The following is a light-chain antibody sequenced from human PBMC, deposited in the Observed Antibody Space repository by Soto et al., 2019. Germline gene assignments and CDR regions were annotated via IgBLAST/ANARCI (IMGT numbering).Light chain of an antibody. CDR1: SSNIGSNT. CDR2: SNN. CDR3: AAWDDSLNGGYV. Sequence: QSVLTQPPSASGTPGQRVTISCSGSSSNIGSNTVNWYQQLPGTAPKLLIYSNNQRPSGVPDRFSGSKSGTSASLAISGPQFGFGADYYCAAWDDSLNGGYVFGSGTKVTVL. V-gene: IGLV1-44*01. J-gene: IGLJ1*01.